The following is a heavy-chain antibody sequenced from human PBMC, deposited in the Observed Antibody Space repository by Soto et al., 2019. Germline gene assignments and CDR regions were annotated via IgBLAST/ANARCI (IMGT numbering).Heavy chain of an antibody. Sequence: SETLSLTCPVSGGSISSSSYYWGWIRQPPGKGLEWIGSIYYSGSTYYNPSLKSRVTISVDTSKNQFSLKLSSVTAADTAVYYCARPPQGYDSSGGYWGQGTLVTVSS. CDR3: ARPPQGYDSSGGY. D-gene: IGHD3-22*01. V-gene: IGHV4-39*01. CDR2: IYYSGST. J-gene: IGHJ4*02. CDR1: GGSISSSSYY.